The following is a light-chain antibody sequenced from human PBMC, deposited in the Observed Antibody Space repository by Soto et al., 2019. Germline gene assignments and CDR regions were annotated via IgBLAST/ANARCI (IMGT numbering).Light chain of an antibody. J-gene: IGKJ1*01. V-gene: IGKV1-5*03. CDR3: QHYNSYSEA. CDR2: KAS. Sequence: DIPMTQSPSTLSGSVGDRVTITCRASQTISSWLAWYQQKPGKAPKLLIYKASTLKSGVPSRFSGSGSGTECTLTISSLQPDDFATYDCQHYNSYSEAVGQGTKVELK. CDR1: QTISSW.